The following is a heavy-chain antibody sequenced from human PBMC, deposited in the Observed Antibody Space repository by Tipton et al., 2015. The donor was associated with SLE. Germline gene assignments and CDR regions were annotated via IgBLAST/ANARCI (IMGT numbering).Heavy chain of an antibody. Sequence: TLSLTCAVYGGSFSGYYWSWVSQHPGKGLEWIGEINHSGSTNYKPSLKSRVTISVDTSKNPFSLKLSSVTAADTAVYYCARRRVSHAFDIWGQGTMVTVSS. CDR2: INHSGST. V-gene: IGHV4-34*01. D-gene: IGHD6-13*01. J-gene: IGHJ3*02. CDR1: GGSFSGYY. CDR3: ARRRVSHAFDI.